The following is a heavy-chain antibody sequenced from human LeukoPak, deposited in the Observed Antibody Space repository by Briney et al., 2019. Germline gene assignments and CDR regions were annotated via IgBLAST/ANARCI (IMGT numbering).Heavy chain of an antibody. J-gene: IGHJ3*02. CDR2: IKQDGSEK. D-gene: IGHD3-9*01. V-gene: IGHV3-7*01. CDR1: GFTFSSYW. Sequence: PGGSLRLSCAASGFTFSSYWMSWVRQAPGKGLEWVANIKQDGSEKYYVDSVKGRFTISRDNAKNSLYLQMNSLRAEDTAVYYCARDFDWLHDDAFDIWGQGTMVTVSS. CDR3: ARDFDWLHDDAFDI.